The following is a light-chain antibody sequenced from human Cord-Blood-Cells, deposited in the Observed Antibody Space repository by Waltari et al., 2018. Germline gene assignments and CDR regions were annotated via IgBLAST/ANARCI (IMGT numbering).Light chain of an antibody. CDR2: DVS. V-gene: IGLV2-11*01. CDR1: SSDVGGYNY. CDR3: CSYAGSYTL. J-gene: IGLJ2*01. Sequence: QPALTQPRSVSGSPGTSVTISCTGTSSDVGGYNYVSWYQQHPGKAPKLMIYDVSKRPSGVPDRFSGSKSGNTASLTISGLQAEDEADYYCCSYAGSYTLFGGGTKLTVL.